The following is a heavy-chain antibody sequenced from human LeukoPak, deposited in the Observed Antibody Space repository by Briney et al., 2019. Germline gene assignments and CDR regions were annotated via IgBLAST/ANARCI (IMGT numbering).Heavy chain of an antibody. V-gene: IGHV4-4*07. J-gene: IGHJ4*02. Sequence: KTSETLSLTCTVSGGSISSYYGSWIRQPAGKGLEGIGRIYTSGSTNYNPSLKSRVTMSVDTSKNQFSLKLSSATAAQTAVYHCARGAYYPGGGFDYWGQGTLVTVSS. CDR2: IYTSGST. D-gene: IGHD1-26*01. CDR1: GGSISSYY. CDR3: ARGAYYPGGGFDY.